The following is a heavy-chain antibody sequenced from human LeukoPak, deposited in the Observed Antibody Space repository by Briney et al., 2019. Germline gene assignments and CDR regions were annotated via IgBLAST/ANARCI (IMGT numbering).Heavy chain of an antibody. J-gene: IGHJ4*02. V-gene: IGHV3-33*01. CDR1: GFTFSSYG. CDR3: ASKGAYGDYEDY. CDR2: IWYDGSNK. D-gene: IGHD4-17*01. Sequence: GGSLRLSCAASGFTFSSYGMHWVRQAPGKGLEWVAVIWYDGSNKYYADSVKGRFTISRDNSKNTLYLQMNSLRAEDTAVYYCASKGAYGDYEDYWGQGTLVTVSS.